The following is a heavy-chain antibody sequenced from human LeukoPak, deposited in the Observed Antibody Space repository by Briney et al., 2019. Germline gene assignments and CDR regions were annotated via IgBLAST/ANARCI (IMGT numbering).Heavy chain of an antibody. CDR2: ISGSGGST. D-gene: IGHD3-3*01. J-gene: IGHJ5*02. CDR3: AKGGIYDFWSGYHLDP. CDR1: GFTFSSYA. Sequence: PGGSLRLSCAASGFTFSSYAMSWVRQAPGKGLEWVSGISGSGGSTYYADSVKGRFTISRDNSKNTLYLQMNSLRAEDTAVYYCAKGGIYDFWSGYHLDPWGQGTLVTVSS. V-gene: IGHV3-23*01.